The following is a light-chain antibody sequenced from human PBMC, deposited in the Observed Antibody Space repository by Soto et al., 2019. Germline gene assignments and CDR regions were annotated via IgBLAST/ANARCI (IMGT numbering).Light chain of an antibody. J-gene: IGLJ3*02. CDR1: SSNIGGNP. CDR2: NNN. Sequence: QSAVTQPPSASGTPGQRVTISCSGSSSNIGGNPVNWYQQLPGTAPKLLIYNNNQRPSGVPDRFSGSKSGTSASLAISGLQSEDEADYYCAAWHDSLNGPVFGGGTKSPS. CDR3: AAWHDSLNGPV. V-gene: IGLV1-44*01.